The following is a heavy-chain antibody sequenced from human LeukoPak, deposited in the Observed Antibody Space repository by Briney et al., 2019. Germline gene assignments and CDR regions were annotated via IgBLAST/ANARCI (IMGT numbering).Heavy chain of an antibody. J-gene: IGHJ4*02. V-gene: IGHV3-30*03. Sequence: PGKSLRLSCAASGFTLSNYGMHWVRQAPGKGLEWVAVTSHDGSNKYYADSVKGRFTISRDNSKNTLYLQMNSLRVEDTAVYFCEAAGNYFFEYWGQGTLVTVSS. CDR3: EAAGNYFFEY. CDR1: GFTLSNYG. CDR2: TSHDGSNK. D-gene: IGHD6-13*01.